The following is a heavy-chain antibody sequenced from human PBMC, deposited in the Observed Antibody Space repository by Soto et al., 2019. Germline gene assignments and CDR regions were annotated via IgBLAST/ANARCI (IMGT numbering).Heavy chain of an antibody. J-gene: IGHJ4*02. V-gene: IGHV3-23*01. CDR2: ISNSGDT. Sequence: GGSLRLSCAASGFTFSSYAIYWVRQAPGKGLEWVSTISNSGDTYYADSVEGRFTISRDNSKDTLYLQMGSLRAEDMAVYYCARGPGYYFDYWGQGTLVTVSS. CDR1: GFTFSSYA. CDR3: ARGPGYYFDY.